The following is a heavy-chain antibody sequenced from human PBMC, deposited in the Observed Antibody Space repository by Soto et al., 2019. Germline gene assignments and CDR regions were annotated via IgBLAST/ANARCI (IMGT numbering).Heavy chain of an antibody. Sequence: GESLKISCKGSGYSFTSYWISWVRQMPGKGLEWMGRIDPSDSYTNYSPSFQGHVTISADKSISTAYLQWSSLKASDTAMYYCARRAIAAAGTKTLDYWGQGTLVPVSS. J-gene: IGHJ4*02. CDR3: ARRAIAAAGTKTLDY. CDR1: GYSFTSYW. V-gene: IGHV5-10-1*01. D-gene: IGHD6-13*01. CDR2: IDPSDSYT.